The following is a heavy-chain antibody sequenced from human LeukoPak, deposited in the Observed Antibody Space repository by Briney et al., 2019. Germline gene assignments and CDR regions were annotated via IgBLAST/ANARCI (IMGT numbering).Heavy chain of an antibody. D-gene: IGHD3-9*01. CDR2: ISSSGSTI. Sequence: GGSLRLSCAASGFTFSSYEMNWVRQAPGKGLEWVSYISSSGSTIYYADSVKGRFTISRDNAKNSLYLQMNSLRAEDTDVYYCARVYYYDILTGYEDDDYWGQGTLVTVSS. J-gene: IGHJ4*02. CDR3: ARVYYYDILTGYEDDDY. CDR1: GFTFSSYE. V-gene: IGHV3-48*03.